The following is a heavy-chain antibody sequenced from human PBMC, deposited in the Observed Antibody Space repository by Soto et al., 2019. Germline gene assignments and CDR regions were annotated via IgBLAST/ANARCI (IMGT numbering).Heavy chain of an antibody. J-gene: IGHJ4*02. D-gene: IGHD3-10*01. V-gene: IGHV4-4*07. Sequence: SETLSLTCFVSGDSIGRSYWSWVRQTAGKGLEWIGRISGFTGTTNYNPSLKSRVTLSQDRSTNQFSLKLSSVTAADTAVYYCARERHNYGSNDYWGQGILVTVSS. CDR2: ISGFTGTT. CDR1: GDSIGRSY. CDR3: ARERHNYGSNDY.